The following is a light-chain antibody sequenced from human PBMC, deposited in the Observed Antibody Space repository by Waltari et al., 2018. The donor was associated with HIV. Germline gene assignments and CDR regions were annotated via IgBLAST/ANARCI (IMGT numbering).Light chain of an antibody. CDR3: TSYAGSNNLVV. V-gene: IGLV2-8*01. Sequence: SALTPPPAASGSPGQSVTISCTGTSNDIGPYNYVSWYQQHPDRAPRLIIYEVNKRPAGVPDRFSGSKSGNTASLTVSGLQAEDEADYYCTSYAGSNNLVVFGGGTKLTVL. CDR1: SNDIGPYNY. J-gene: IGLJ3*02. CDR2: EVN.